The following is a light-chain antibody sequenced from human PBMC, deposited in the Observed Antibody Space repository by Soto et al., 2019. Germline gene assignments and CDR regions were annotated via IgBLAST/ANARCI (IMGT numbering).Light chain of an antibody. V-gene: IGKV1-39*01. CDR1: QSISSY. CDR3: QQSYSTPRYT. J-gene: IGKJ2*01. CDR2: AAS. Sequence: DIQMTQSPSSLSASVGDRVTITCRASQSISSYLNWYQQKPGKAPKLLIYAASSLHSGVPSRFSGSRSGTDFTLTISSLQPEDFATYYCQQSYSTPRYTFGQGTNREIK.